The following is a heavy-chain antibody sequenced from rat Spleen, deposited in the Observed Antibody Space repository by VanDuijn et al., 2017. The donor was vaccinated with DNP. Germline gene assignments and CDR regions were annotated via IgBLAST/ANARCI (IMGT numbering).Heavy chain of an antibody. J-gene: IGHJ3*01. Sequence: EVQLVESGGGLVQPGRSMKLSCAASGFTFSNYYMAWVLQAPTKGLEWVASITYDGGSTFYRDSVEGRFTISRDIAKNTLYLQMEGLRPEDSATYYCTTYYYDGSYYPHWFAYWGQGTLVTVSS. CDR2: ITYDGGST. D-gene: IGHD1-12*02. CDR1: GFTFSNYY. CDR3: TTYYYDGSYYPHWFAY. V-gene: IGHV5-20*01.